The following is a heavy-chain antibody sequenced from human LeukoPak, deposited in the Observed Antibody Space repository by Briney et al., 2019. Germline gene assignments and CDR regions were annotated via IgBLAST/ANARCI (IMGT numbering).Heavy chain of an antibody. Sequence: PGGSLRLSCAASGFTFSSYWMSWVRQAPGKGLEWVANIKQDGSEKYYVDSVKGRFTISRDNAKNSLYLQMNSLRAEDTAVYYCSSGNYADWFDHWGQGTLVTVSS. J-gene: IGHJ5*02. D-gene: IGHD1-7*01. CDR1: GFTFSSYW. CDR3: SSGNYADWFDH. CDR2: IKQDGSEK. V-gene: IGHV3-7*01.